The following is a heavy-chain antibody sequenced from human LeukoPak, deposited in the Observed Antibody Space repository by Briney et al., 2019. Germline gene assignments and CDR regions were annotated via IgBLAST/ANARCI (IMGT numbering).Heavy chain of an antibody. CDR2: IYYSGST. CDR3: ARHGSKDRYDY. V-gene: IGHV4-34*01. D-gene: IGHD1-26*01. J-gene: IGHJ4*02. Sequence: SETLSLTCAVYGGSFSGYSWNWIRQPPGKGLEWIGSIYYSGSTYYNPSLKSRVTISVDTSKNQFSLKLSSVTAADTAVYYCARHGSKDRYDYWGQGTLVTVSS. CDR1: GGSFSGYS.